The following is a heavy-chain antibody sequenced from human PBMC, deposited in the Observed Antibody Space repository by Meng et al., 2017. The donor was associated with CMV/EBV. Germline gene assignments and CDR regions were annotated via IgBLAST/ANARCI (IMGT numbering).Heavy chain of an antibody. V-gene: IGHV3-15*01. D-gene: IGHD1-7*01. CDR1: GFTVSSNY. CDR2: IKSKTDGGTT. J-gene: IGHJ6*02. CDR3: TTDQLELRLGYYYGMDV. Sequence: GESLKISCAASGFTVSSNYMSWVRQAPGKGLEWVGRIKSKTDGGTTDYAAPVKGRFTISRDDSKNTLYLQMNSLKTEDTAVYYCTTDQLELRLGYYYGMDVRGQGTTVTVSS.